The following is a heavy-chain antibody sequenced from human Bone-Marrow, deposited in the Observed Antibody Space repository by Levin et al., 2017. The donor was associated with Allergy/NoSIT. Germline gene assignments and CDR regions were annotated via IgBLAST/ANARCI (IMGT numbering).Heavy chain of an antibody. CDR1: GGSISSYY. Sequence: SQTLSLTCTVSGGSISSYYWSWIRQPPGKGLEWIGYIYYSGSTNYNPSLKSRVTISVDTSKNQFSLKLSSVTAADTAVYYCARGGYSSGWYGSTENWFDPWGQGTLVTVSS. D-gene: IGHD6-19*01. CDR3: ARGGYSSGWYGSTENWFDP. CDR2: IYYSGST. V-gene: IGHV4-59*01. J-gene: IGHJ5*02.